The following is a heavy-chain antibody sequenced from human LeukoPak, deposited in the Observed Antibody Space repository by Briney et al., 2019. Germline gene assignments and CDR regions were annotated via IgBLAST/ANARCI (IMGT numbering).Heavy chain of an antibody. Sequence: GGSLRLSCAASGFTFSNYAMSWVRQAPGKGLEWVSSISSSGGGTYYADSVKGRFTISRDNSKNTLSLQMNSLKAEDTAVHYCAKINSGSYTDYWGQGTLVTVSS. CDR3: AKINSGSYTDY. D-gene: IGHD1-26*01. CDR1: GFTFSNYA. CDR2: ISSSGGGT. J-gene: IGHJ4*02. V-gene: IGHV3-23*01.